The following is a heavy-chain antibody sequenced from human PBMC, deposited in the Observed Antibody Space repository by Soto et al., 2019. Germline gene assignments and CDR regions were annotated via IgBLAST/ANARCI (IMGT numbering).Heavy chain of an antibody. J-gene: IGHJ6*02. Sequence: EVQLVESGGGPVKPGGSLRLSCVASGFVFSGYSMNWVRQAPGTGLGWVSNIRSSGTSISYAYSLQRRFTISSHNAKNSLYLQLSHLTPEDTPLYYCVRDAGFYDDSVQILYYDMAVWCQGNTVTVSS. CDR1: GFVFSGYS. CDR3: VRDAGFYDDSVQILYYDMAV. D-gene: IGHD3-22*01. CDR2: IRSSGTSI. V-gene: IGHV3-21*06.